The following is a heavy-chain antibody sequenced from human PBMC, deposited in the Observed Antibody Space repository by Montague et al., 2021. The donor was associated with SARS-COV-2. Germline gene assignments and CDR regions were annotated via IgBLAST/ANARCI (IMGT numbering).Heavy chain of an antibody. Sequence: LRLSCAASGFTFSNFAMTWVRQAPGKGLEWVSAIGGSGGGPYYADSVEGRFTMSRDNFKDTLFLQMNSLRAEDTAVYYCAKGGLGAAAGSFFYYGLDVWGQGTTVTVSS. V-gene: IGHV3-23*01. CDR1: GFTFSNFA. J-gene: IGHJ6*02. D-gene: IGHD6-13*01. CDR2: IGGSGGGP. CDR3: AKGGLGAAAGSFFYYGLDV.